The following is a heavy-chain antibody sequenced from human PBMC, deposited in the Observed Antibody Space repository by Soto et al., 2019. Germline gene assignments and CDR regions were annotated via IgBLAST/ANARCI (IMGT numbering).Heavy chain of an antibody. CDR1: SGSVSSTNYY. D-gene: IGHD2-2*01. V-gene: IGHV4-39*01. J-gene: IGHJ6*02. Sequence: PSETLSLTCTVSSGSVSSTNYYWVWIRQPPGKGLEWIGNIYYSGNTYYNPSLKSRVTISVDTSKNQFSLKLSSVTAADTAVYYCARHTISLVVVPARDYGMDVWGQGTTVTVS. CDR3: ARHTISLVVVPARDYGMDV. CDR2: IYYSGNT.